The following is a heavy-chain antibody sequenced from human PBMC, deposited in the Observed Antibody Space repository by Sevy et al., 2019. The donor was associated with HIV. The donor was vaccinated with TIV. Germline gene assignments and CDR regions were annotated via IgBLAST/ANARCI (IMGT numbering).Heavy chain of an antibody. D-gene: IGHD3-22*01. Sequence: SGSTLVKPTQTLTLTCTFSGFSLSTTEVGVGWIRQPPGKALEWLALIYWNDDRRYSPSLKSRLTITKDTSKNQVVLTMTNMDPVDTATYYCAHTSYDTSGYYNHDAFDIWGQGTMVTVSS. J-gene: IGHJ3*02. V-gene: IGHV2-5*01. CDR2: IYWNDDR. CDR1: GFSLSTTEVG. CDR3: AHTSYDTSGYYNHDAFDI.